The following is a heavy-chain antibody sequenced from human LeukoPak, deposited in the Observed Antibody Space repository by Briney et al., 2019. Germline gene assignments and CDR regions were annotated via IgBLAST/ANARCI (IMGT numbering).Heavy chain of an antibody. D-gene: IGHD1-26*01. J-gene: IGHJ4*02. Sequence: SETLSLTCTVSGASVTTYYWSWIRHPPGKGLESIAYIHYSGNTNYNPSLKSRVTMAIDTSKNQISLNLTSVTAADTAVYYCARVRGACYIDSWGQGTLVTVSS. CDR3: ARVRGACYIDS. V-gene: IGHV4-59*02. CDR1: GASVTTYY. CDR2: IHYSGNT.